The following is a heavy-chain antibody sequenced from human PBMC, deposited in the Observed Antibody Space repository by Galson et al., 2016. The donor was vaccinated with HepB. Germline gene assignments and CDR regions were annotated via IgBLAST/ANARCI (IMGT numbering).Heavy chain of an antibody. CDR1: GGTFSTYA. CDR2: IIPIFGTP. V-gene: IGHV1-69*13. D-gene: IGHD6-19*01. Sequence: SVKVSCKASGGTFSTYAINWVRQAPGQGLEWMGGIIPIFGTPNYAQKFQGRVTITADESTSTVYMELSSLRSEDTALYYCARSSHSNSGWRYGWFDPWGQGTLVTVSS. CDR3: ARSSHSNSGWRYGWFDP. J-gene: IGHJ5*02.